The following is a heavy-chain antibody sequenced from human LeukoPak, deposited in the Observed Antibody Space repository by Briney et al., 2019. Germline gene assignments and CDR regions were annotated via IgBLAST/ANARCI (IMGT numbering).Heavy chain of an antibody. V-gene: IGHV3-7*01. CDR3: ARGPLLSGYYYGMDV. Sequence: GGSLRLSCAASGFTFSSYWMSWVRQAPGKGLEWVANIKQDGSEKYYVDSVKDRFTISRDNAKNSLYLQMNSLRAEDTAVYYCARGPLLSGYYYGMDVWGQGTTVTVSS. CDR2: IKQDGSEK. D-gene: IGHD2/OR15-2a*01. CDR1: GFTFSSYW. J-gene: IGHJ6*02.